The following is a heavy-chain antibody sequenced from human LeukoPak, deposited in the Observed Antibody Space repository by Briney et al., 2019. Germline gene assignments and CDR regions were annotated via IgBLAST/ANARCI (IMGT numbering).Heavy chain of an antibody. CDR3: ARYYDFWSGYFDY. Sequence: SETLSLTCTVSSGSISTSNYYWGWVRQPPGKALEWIGNIFYSGSTYYSPSLKSRVTISLDTSRNQFSLKLSSVTAADTAVYYCARYYDFWSGYFDYWGQGTLVTVSS. D-gene: IGHD3-3*01. J-gene: IGHJ4*02. V-gene: IGHV4-39*07. CDR2: IFYSGST. CDR1: SGSISTSNYY.